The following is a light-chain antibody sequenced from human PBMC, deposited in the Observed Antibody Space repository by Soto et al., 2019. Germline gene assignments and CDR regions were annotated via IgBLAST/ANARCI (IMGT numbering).Light chain of an antibody. V-gene: IGKV1-5*03. CDR1: QNIRGW. CDR2: KAS. CDR3: QQYDSYST. J-gene: IGKJ4*01. Sequence: DIQMTQSPSSLSTFVGDRVTISCRASQNIRGWLAWYQQKPGKAPRLLIYKASSLESGVPSRFSGSGYGTEFTLTISSLQPDDSATHYCQQYDSYSTFGGGTKVQI.